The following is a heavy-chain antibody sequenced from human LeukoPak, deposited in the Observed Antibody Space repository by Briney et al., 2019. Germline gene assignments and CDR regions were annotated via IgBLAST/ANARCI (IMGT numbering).Heavy chain of an antibody. J-gene: IGHJ4*02. CDR1: GESFSPYY. V-gene: IGHV4-34*01. Sequence: SETLSLTCAVSGESFSPYYWSWIRQSPDKGLEWIGEINHSRSTNYNPSLKSRVTISVDTSKNQFSLKLSSVTAADTAVYYCARAWGLLWFGELRHDYFDYWGQGTLVTVSS. D-gene: IGHD3-10*01. CDR2: INHSRST. CDR3: ARAWGLLWFGELRHDYFDY.